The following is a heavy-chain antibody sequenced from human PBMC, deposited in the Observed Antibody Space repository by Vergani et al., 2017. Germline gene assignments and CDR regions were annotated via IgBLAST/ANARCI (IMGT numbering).Heavy chain of an antibody. Sequence: EVQLLESGGGLVQPGGSLRLSCAASGFTFSSYAMSWVRQAPGKGLEWVSAISGSGGSTYYADSVKGRFTISRDNSKNTLYLQMNSLRAEDTAVYYCATDQRSLGVVPNYYYYYGMDVWGQGTTVTVAS. J-gene: IGHJ6*02. CDR2: ISGSGGST. D-gene: IGHD3-3*01. V-gene: IGHV3-23*01. CDR3: ATDQRSLGVVPNYYYYYGMDV. CDR1: GFTFSSYA.